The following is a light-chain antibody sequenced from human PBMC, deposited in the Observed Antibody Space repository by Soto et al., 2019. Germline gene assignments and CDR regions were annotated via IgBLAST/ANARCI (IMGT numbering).Light chain of an antibody. CDR2: NNN. CDR1: SSNIGRNI. J-gene: IGLJ3*02. V-gene: IGLV1-44*01. CDR3: AAWDDSLKGWV. Sequence: QSVLTQPPSASGTPGRRVTISCSGSSSNIGRNIVHWYQQVPGTAPKPLIYNNNQRPSGVPDRFSGSKSATSASLAISGLQSEDEADYYCAAWDDSLKGWVFGGGTKLTVL.